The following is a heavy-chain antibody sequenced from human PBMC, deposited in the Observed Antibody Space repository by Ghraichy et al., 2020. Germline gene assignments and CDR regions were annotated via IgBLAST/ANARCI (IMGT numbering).Heavy chain of an antibody. CDR3: ARSGYCSSTSCYPFGY. Sequence: GGSLRLSCAASGFTFSSYWMSWVRQAPGKGLEWVANIKQDGSEKYYVDSVKGRFTISRDNAKNSLYLQMNSLRAEDTAVYYCARSGYCSSTSCYPFGYWGQGTLVTVSS. J-gene: IGHJ4*02. CDR1: GFTFSSYW. V-gene: IGHV3-7*01. D-gene: IGHD2-2*01. CDR2: IKQDGSEK.